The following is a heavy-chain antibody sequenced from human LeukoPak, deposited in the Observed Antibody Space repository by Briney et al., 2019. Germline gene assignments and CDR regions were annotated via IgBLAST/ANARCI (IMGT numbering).Heavy chain of an antibody. V-gene: IGHV4-39*07. CDR2: IHYSGDT. J-gene: IGHJ4*02. CDR1: GVSIASGSNF. Sequence: SETLSLTCTVSGVSIASGSNFWVWIRQAPGKGLEWVGNIHYSGDTYYNPSLKSRVTISVDTSKNQFSLKLSSVTAADTAVYYCARDMGFGELQFDYWGQGTLVTVSS. D-gene: IGHD3-10*01. CDR3: ARDMGFGELQFDY.